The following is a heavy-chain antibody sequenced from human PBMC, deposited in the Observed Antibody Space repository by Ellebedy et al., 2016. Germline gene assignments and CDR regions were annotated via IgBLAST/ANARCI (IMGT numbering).Heavy chain of an antibody. J-gene: IGHJ4*02. CDR1: GGSISSSSYY. D-gene: IGHD6-19*01. CDR2: IYYSGST. Sequence: SETLSLTCTVSGGSISSSSYYWGWIRQPPGKGLEWIGSIYYSGSTYYNPSLKSRVTISVDTSKNQFSLKLSSVTAADTAVYYCARMGSGWQFDYWGQGTPVTVSS. V-gene: IGHV4-39*01. CDR3: ARMGSGWQFDY.